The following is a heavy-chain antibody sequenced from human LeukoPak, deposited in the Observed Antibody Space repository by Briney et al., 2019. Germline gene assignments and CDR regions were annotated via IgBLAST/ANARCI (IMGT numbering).Heavy chain of an antibody. V-gene: IGHV5-51*01. CDR3: ARQAGSSWSPFDY. D-gene: IGHD6-13*01. J-gene: IGHJ4*02. CDR2: IYPGNSDT. Sequence: GESLKISCKGSGYTFTTNWIGWVRQMPGKGLEWMGIIYPGNSDTTYSPSFEGQVTISADKSISTAYLQWSSLKASDTAIYYCARQAGSSWSPFDYWGQGTLVTVSS. CDR1: GYTFTTNW.